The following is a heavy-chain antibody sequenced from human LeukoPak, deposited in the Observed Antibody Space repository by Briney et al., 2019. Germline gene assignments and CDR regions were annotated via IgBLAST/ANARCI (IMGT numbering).Heavy chain of an antibody. CDR3: TTATMIRGVSDY. V-gene: IGHV3-15*01. Sequence: PGGSLRLSCADSGFTFSDAWMSWVRQAPGRGLEWVGRIKSKTDGAATDYAAPVKGRFTISRDDSKNTLFLQMNSLRTEDTAVYYCTTATMIRGVSDYRGQGTLVTVSS. D-gene: IGHD3-10*01. CDR1: GFTFSDAW. CDR2: IKSKTDGAAT. J-gene: IGHJ4*02.